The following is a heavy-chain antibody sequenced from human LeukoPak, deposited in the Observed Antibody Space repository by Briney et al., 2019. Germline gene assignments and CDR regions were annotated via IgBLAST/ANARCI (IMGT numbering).Heavy chain of an antibody. CDR1: GYSISSGYY. D-gene: IGHD1-26*01. Sequence: SETLSLTCTVSGYSISSGYYWGWIRQPPGKGLEWIGSIYHSGSTYYNPSLKSRVTISVDTSKNQSSLKLSSVTAADTAVYYCARGESYPIDYMDVWGKGTTVTISS. CDR2: IYHSGST. J-gene: IGHJ6*03. CDR3: ARGESYPIDYMDV. V-gene: IGHV4-38-2*02.